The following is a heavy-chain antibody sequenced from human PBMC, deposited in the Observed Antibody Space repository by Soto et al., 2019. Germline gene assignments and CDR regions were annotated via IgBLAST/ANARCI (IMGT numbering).Heavy chain of an antibody. J-gene: IGHJ2*01. D-gene: IGHD6-13*01. CDR3: ARRLAAVGIHYWYFDL. CDR1: GYSFTSYW. V-gene: IGHV5-10-1*01. CDR2: IDPSDSYT. Sequence: XESLRISCKGSGYSFTSYWISWVRQMPGKGLEWMGRIDPSDSYTNYNPSFQGHVTISADKSISTAYLQWSSLKASDTAMYYCARRLAAVGIHYWYFDLWGRGTLVTVSS.